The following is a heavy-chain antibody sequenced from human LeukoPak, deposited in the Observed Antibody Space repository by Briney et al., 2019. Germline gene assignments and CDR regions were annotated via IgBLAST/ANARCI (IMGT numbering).Heavy chain of an antibody. CDR1: GGSFSGYS. CDR3: ASLRSYDYVWGSYRYTSAFDI. D-gene: IGHD3-16*02. Sequence: MTSETLSLTCAVYGGSFSGYSWNWIRQPPGKGLDWIGEINHSGSSNYNPSLKSRVTISVDTSKNQFSLKLSSVTAADTAVYYCASLRSYDYVWGSYRYTSAFDIWGQGTMVTVSS. V-gene: IGHV4-34*01. J-gene: IGHJ3*02. CDR2: INHSGSS.